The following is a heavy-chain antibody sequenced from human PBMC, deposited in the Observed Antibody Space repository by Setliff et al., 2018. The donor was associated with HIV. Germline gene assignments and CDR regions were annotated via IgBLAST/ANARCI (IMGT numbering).Heavy chain of an antibody. Sequence: SETLSLTCTVSGGSISSGTYYWSWIRQPAGKGLEWIGRIYTSGSTNYNPSLKSRVTISVDTSKNQLSLKLSSVTAADAAVYYCARESYFYYFDYWGQGTLVTRLL. V-gene: IGHV4-61*02. CDR1: GGSISSGTYY. CDR2: IYTSGST. J-gene: IGHJ4*02. D-gene: IGHD3-10*01. CDR3: ARESYFYYFDY.